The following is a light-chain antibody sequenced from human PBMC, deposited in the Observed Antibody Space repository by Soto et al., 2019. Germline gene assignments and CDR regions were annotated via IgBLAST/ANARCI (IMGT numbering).Light chain of an antibody. Sequence: QSALAQPRSVSGSPGQSVTLSCTGTSSYVGGYDFVSWYQQYPGKAPKLIIFDVTERTSGVPDRFSGSKSGNSASLTISGLQAEDEADYYCSSYAGSYILGVFGGGTKLTVL. J-gene: IGLJ3*02. CDR1: SSYVGGYDF. V-gene: IGLV2-11*01. CDR2: DVT. CDR3: SSYAGSYILGV.